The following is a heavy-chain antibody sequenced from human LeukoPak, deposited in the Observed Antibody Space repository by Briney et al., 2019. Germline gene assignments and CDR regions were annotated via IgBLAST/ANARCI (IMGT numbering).Heavy chain of an antibody. V-gene: IGHV3-74*01. Sequence: GGSLRLSCVASEFTISNYWMHWVRQAPGKGLVWVSRIKNDGSSISYAASVKRRFTISRDNAKNTLYLQMNSLRVEDTAVYYCARGLVSSGTWDYFDYWGQGTLVTVSS. CDR3: ARGLVSSGTWDYFDY. D-gene: IGHD3-9*01. CDR2: IKNDGSSI. J-gene: IGHJ4*02. CDR1: EFTISNYW.